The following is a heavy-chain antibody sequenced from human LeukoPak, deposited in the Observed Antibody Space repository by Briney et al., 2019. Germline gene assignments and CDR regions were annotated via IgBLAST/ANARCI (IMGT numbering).Heavy chain of an antibody. J-gene: IGHJ4*02. CDR3: ARDSGWIAVAAAYVVY. Sequence: LSGGSLRLSCAASGFTFSSYAMSWVRQAPGKGLEWVSVISDSGGSTYSADSVKGRFTISRDNSKNTLYLQMNSLRAEDTAVYYCARDSGWIAVAAAYVVYWGQGTLVTVSS. V-gene: IGHV3-23*01. CDR2: ISDSGGST. CDR1: GFTFSSYA. D-gene: IGHD6-13*01.